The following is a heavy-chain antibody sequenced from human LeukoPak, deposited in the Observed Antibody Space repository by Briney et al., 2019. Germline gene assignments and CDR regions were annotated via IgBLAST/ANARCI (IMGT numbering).Heavy chain of an antibody. CDR2: ISSSSSYI. V-gene: IGHV3-21*01. J-gene: IGHJ4*02. Sequence: GGSLRLSCAASGFTFSSYSMNWVRQAPGKGLEWVSSISSSSSYIYYADSVKGRFTISRDNAKNSLYLQMSSLRAEDTAVYYCAKDDGWVQYANWGQGTLVTVSS. CDR3: AKDDGWVQYAN. D-gene: IGHD5-24*01. CDR1: GFTFSSYS.